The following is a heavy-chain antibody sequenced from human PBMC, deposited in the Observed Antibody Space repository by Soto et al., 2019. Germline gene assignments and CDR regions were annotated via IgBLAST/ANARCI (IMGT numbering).Heavy chain of an antibody. CDR1: GFTFSSYW. V-gene: IGHV3-74*01. CDR3: GRGGSDSPMAPGY. D-gene: IGHD5-18*01. J-gene: IGHJ4*02. Sequence: PGGSLRLSCAASGFTFSSYWMHWVRRAPGKGLVWVSRINPDGSATNYADSVKGRFTISRDNAKNTLYLQMNSLRAEDTAVFYCGRGGSDSPMAPGYWGQGTLVTVSS. CDR2: INPDGSAT.